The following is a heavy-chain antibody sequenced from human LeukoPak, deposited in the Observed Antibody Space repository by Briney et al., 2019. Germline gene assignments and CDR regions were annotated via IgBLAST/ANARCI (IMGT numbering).Heavy chain of an antibody. CDR3: ATQGGNFDY. CDR2: ISGSGGTT. J-gene: IGHJ4*02. Sequence: GGSLRLSCAASGFTFNNYAMNWVRQAPGKGLEWVSVISGSGGTTCYADSVKGRFTISRDNSNNTLYLQMNSLRAEDTAVYYCATQGGNFDYWGQGTLVTVSS. V-gene: IGHV3-23*01. D-gene: IGHD3-16*01. CDR1: GFTFNNYA.